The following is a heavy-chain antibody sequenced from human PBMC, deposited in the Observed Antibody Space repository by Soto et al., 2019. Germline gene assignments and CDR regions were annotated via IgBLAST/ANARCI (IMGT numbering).Heavy chain of an antibody. CDR1: GYTFITYA. J-gene: IGHJ4*02. CDR2: INGGNGNT. V-gene: IGHV1-3*01. D-gene: IGHD3-10*01. Sequence: QVQLVQSGAEVKKTGASVKVSCKASGYTFITYAIHWVRQAPGQRLEWMGWINGGNGNTKYSQKFQGRVTITRDTYASTAYMELSSLRSEDTAVYYCARDNGSGSYYPFDYWGPGTLVTVSS. CDR3: ARDNGSGSYYPFDY.